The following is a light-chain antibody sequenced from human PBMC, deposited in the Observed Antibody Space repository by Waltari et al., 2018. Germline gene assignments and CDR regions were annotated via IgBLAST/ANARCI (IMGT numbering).Light chain of an antibody. J-gene: IGKJ1*01. Sequence: DIQMTQSPSSLSASVGDRVTITCRASQSVRNFLNWYQQEPGKAPTLLIYATSSLQTGVPSRFSGSGSGTDFTLSISSLQPEDFAIYFCQQGYMTPRTFGQGTKVEIK. CDR2: ATS. CDR1: QSVRNF. CDR3: QQGYMTPRT. V-gene: IGKV1-39*01.